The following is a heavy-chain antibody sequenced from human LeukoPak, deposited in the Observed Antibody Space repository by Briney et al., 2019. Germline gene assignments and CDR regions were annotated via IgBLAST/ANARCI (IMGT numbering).Heavy chain of an antibody. V-gene: IGHV3-30*04. J-gene: IGHJ4*02. D-gene: IGHD3-10*01. CDR1: GFTFSSYA. Sequence: GSLILSCAASGFTFSSYAMHWVRQAPGKGLEWVAVISYDGSNKYYADSVKGRFTISRDHSKNTLYLQMNSLRAEDTAVYYCAKEMGYYGSGSHGAYWGQGTLVTVSS. CDR2: ISYDGSNK. CDR3: AKEMGYYGSGSHGAY.